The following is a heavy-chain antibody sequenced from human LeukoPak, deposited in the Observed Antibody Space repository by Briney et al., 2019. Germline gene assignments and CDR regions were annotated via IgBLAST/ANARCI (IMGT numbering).Heavy chain of an antibody. Sequence: PGGSLRLSCAASGFTFSSYWMSWVRQAPGKGLEWVANIKQDGSVKYYVDSVKGRFTISRDNAKNSQYLQTNSLRAEDTAVYYCARIGYSSSSLDYWGQGTLVTVSS. D-gene: IGHD6-6*01. CDR1: GFTFSSYW. J-gene: IGHJ4*02. CDR2: IKQDGSVK. V-gene: IGHV3-7*01. CDR3: ARIGYSSSSLDY.